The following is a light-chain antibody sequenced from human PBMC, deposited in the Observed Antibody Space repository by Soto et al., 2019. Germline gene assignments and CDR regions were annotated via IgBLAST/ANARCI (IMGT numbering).Light chain of an antibody. CDR1: QDISNY. CDR2: DAS. Sequence: DIQMTQSPSSLSASVGDRVTITCQASQDISNYLNWYQQKPGKAPKLLIFDASNVETGVPSRFSGSGSGTDFTFTIHSLQPEDAATYYCQQYEDLPLTFDGGTKVGIK. J-gene: IGKJ4*01. V-gene: IGKV1-33*01. CDR3: QQYEDLPLT.